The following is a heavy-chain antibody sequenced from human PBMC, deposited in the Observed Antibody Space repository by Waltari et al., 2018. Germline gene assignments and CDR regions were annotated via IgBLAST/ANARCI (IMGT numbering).Heavy chain of an antibody. CDR3: GSQRGPYGDSVAMDV. J-gene: IGHJ6*02. V-gene: IGHV4-39*01. CDR1: GGSIGSSSYY. Sequence: QVQLQESGPGLVKPSETLSLTCTVSGGSIGSSSYYWGWIRQPPGKGLEWIGSIYYRGGTTSHPSLNSRVTISVDPAKNQFSVRVSSVTAADTAVYYCGSQRGPYGDSVAMDVWGQGTTVTVSS. CDR2: IYYRGGT. D-gene: IGHD4-17*01.